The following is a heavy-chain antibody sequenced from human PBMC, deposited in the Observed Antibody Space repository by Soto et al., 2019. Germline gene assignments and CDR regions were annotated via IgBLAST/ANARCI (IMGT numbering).Heavy chain of an antibody. J-gene: IGHJ4*02. V-gene: IGHV3-9*01. CDR3: AKDRGRAARLGPDY. CDR2: ISWNSGSI. D-gene: IGHD6-6*01. Sequence: PGGSLRLSCAASGFTFDDYAMHWVRQAPGKGLEWVSGISWNSGSIGYADSVKGRFTISRDSAKNSLYLQMNSLRAEDTALYYCAKDRGRAARLGPDYWGQGTLVTVSS. CDR1: GFTFDDYA.